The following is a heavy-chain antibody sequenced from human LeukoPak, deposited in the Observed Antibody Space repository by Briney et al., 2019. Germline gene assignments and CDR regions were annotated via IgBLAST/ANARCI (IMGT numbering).Heavy chain of an antibody. CDR3: ARVLSGSWDWFDP. V-gene: IGHV3-30*03. CDR2: ISYDGSNK. Sequence: GGSLRLSCAASGFTFSDYYMSWIRQAPGKGLEWVAVISYDGSNKYYADSVKGRFTISRDNAKNTVYLQMNSLRGEDTAVYYCARVLSGSWDWFDPWGQGTLVTVSS. D-gene: IGHD3-22*01. CDR1: GFTFSDYY. J-gene: IGHJ5*02.